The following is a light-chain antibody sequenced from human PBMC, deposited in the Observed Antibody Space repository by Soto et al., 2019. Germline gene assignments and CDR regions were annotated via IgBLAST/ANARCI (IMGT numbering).Light chain of an antibody. CDR3: QQFDRSLPSWT. CDR2: GAS. V-gene: IGKV3-20*01. Sequence: ETGLSQSPGTVSLSPGERDTLSCWASQSVSRNCLAWYQHIPGQAPRLLIYGASTRATGIPDRFSGSGSGTDFTLTISRLEPEDFAVYYCQQFDRSLPSWTFGQGTKVE. J-gene: IGKJ1*01. CDR1: QSVSRNC.